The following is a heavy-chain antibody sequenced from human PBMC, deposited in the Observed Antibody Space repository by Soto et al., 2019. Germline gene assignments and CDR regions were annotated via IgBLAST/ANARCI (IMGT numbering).Heavy chain of an antibody. V-gene: IGHV3-7*01. CDR3: ASNIVVVVAATRVDAFDI. J-gene: IGHJ3*02. CDR2: IKQDGSEK. Sequence: GGSLRLSCAASGFTFSSYWMSWVRQAPGKGLEWVANIKQDGSEKYYVDSVKGRFTISRDNAKNSLYLQMNSLRAEDTAVYYCASNIVVVVAATRVDAFDIWGQGTMVTVSS. CDR1: GFTFSSYW. D-gene: IGHD2-15*01.